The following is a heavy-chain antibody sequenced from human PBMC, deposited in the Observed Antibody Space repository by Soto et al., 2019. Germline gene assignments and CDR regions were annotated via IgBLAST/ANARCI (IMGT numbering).Heavy chain of an antibody. CDR3: ASMGGYCSGGSCYDAFDI. Sequence: GGSLRLSCAASGFTFSSYSMNWVRQAPGKGLEWVSSISSSSSYIYYADSVKGRFTISRDNAKNSLYLQMNSLRAEDTAVYYCASMGGYCSGGSCYDAFDIWGQGTMVTVSS. CDR1: GFTFSSYS. J-gene: IGHJ3*02. D-gene: IGHD2-15*01. CDR2: ISSSSSYI. V-gene: IGHV3-21*01.